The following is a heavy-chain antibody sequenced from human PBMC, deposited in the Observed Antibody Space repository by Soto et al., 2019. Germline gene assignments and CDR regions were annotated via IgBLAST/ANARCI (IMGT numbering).Heavy chain of an antibody. D-gene: IGHD1-1*01. CDR3: ANGPRNCAVDY. CDR1: TYTFTNYD. V-gene: IGHV1-8*01. J-gene: IGHJ4*02. CDR2: MNPTNGNT. Sequence: QVQLVQSGAEVKKPGASVKVSCKASTYTFTNYDINWFRQATGQGLEWMGWMNPTNGNTGYAQNFQGRVTMTRSTARPSAYMELRSLRSQDTAVFYCANGPRNCAVDYWGQGTLVTVSS.